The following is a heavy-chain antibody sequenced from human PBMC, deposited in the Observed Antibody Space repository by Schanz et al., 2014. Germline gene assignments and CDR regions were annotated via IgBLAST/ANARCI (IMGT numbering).Heavy chain of an antibody. V-gene: IGHV3-23*04. J-gene: IGHJ4*02. CDR3: AKSQGSSFDS. CDR1: GFAFSSFA. Sequence: VQVVQSGGGLVKPGGSLRLSCVASGFAFSSFAMTWVRQAPGRGLEWVSSFNDGGVNKYYADSVKGRFTISSDNSKSTLYLQMSSLRAEDTAVYYCAKSQGSSFDSWGQGTLVTVSS. CDR2: FNDGGVNK. D-gene: IGHD6-13*01.